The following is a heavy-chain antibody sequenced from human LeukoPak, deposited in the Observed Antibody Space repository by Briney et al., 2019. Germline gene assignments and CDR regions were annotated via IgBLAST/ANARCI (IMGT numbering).Heavy chain of an antibody. CDR3: ARAATVTRGYYYYYYMDV. Sequence: ASVKVSCKASGYTFTSYGISWVRQAPGQGLEWMGRIIPILGIANYAQKFQGRVTTTADKSTSTAYMELSSLRSDDTAVYYCARAATVTRGYYYYYYMDVWGKGTTVTVSS. CDR2: IIPILGIA. V-gene: IGHV1-69*04. CDR1: GYTFTSYG. D-gene: IGHD4-11*01. J-gene: IGHJ6*03.